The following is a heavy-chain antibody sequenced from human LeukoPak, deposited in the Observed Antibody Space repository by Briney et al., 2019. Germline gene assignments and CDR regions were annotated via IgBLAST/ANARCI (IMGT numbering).Heavy chain of an antibody. D-gene: IGHD5-12*01. CDR2: IKQDGSEK. CDR1: GFTFSRFW. V-gene: IGHV3-7*04. CDR3: ARDGTYTDYDPDFDI. Sequence: PGGSLRLSCAASGFTFSRFWMRWVRQAPGKGLEWAANIKQDGSEKYYVDSVKGRFTISRDNAKNSLYLQMNSLRAEDTAVFYCARDGTYTDYDPDFDIWGQGTLVTVSS. J-gene: IGHJ4*02.